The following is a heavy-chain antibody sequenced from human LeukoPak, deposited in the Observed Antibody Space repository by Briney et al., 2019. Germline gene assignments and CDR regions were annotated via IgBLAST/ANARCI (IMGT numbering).Heavy chain of an antibody. V-gene: IGHV3-64D*06. CDR1: GFTFSTFA. J-gene: IGHJ4*02. D-gene: IGHD3-16*01. CDR3: VRTLPKGDYYFDY. CDR2: VTSNGGAT. Sequence: PGGSLRLSCAASGFTFSTFAMHWVRQAPGKGLEYVSAVTSNGGATYYADSVKGRFTISRDNSKDTLYLQLSSLRAEDTAVYYCVRTLPKGDYYFDYWGQGTLVTVSS.